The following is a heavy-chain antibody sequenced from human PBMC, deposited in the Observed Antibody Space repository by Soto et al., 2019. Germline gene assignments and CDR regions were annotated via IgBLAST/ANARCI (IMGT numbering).Heavy chain of an antibody. CDR3: AREPCAHSYGCDAFDI. D-gene: IGHD5-18*01. Sequence: GSLRLSCAASGFTFSWYAMHRVRPAPGKGLEYVSAISSNGVRQNYANSVQGRFTISRDNSKNTLYLQMGSLRVEDMVVYFCAREPCAHSYGCDAFDIWGQGTMVTVSS. J-gene: IGHJ3*02. V-gene: IGHV3-64*01. CDR1: GFTFSWYA. CDR2: ISSNGVRQ.